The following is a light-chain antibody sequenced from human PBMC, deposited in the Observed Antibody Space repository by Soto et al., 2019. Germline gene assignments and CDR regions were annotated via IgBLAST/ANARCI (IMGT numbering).Light chain of an antibody. V-gene: IGKV1-5*03. J-gene: IGKJ5*01. CDR2: QAS. CDR3: QHRSIWPVS. CDR1: QSINIY. Sequence: DIQVTQSPATLSASVGDRVTITCRASQSINIYLAWYRQKPGKAPELLIYQASILEPGVPSRFSGRGSGTDFTLTINSLEPEDFAVYYCQHRSIWPVSFGQGTRLEIK.